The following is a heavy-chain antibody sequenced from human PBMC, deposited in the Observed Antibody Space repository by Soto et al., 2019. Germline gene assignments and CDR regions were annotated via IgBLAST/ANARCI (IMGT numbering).Heavy chain of an antibody. D-gene: IGHD3-10*01. CDR1: GFTFSNYS. CDR2: IWYDGSNK. J-gene: IGHJ4*02. Sequence: SGGSLRLSCAASGFTFSNYSMHWVRQAPGKGLEWVAIIWYDGSNKYYADSVKGRFTISRDNSKNTVYLQMNSLRAEDTAMYYCAAGEPLNYRGQGTLVTVSS. CDR3: AAGEPLNY. V-gene: IGHV3-33*01.